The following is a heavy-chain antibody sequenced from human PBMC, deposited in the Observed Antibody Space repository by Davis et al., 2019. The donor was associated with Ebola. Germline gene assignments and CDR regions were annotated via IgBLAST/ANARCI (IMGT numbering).Heavy chain of an antibody. J-gene: IGHJ4*02. V-gene: IGHV3-7*03. CDR3: ARGVAVVGFYFDY. D-gene: IGHD3-3*01. CDR2: IYRDGSEK. Sequence: GESLKIPCAASGFTFDNFWMSWVRQAPGKGLEWLANIYRDGSEKYYVDSVKGRFTISRDNTKNSLYLQMNSLRAEDTAVYFCARGVAVVGFYFDYWGQGTLVTVSS. CDR1: GFTFDNFW.